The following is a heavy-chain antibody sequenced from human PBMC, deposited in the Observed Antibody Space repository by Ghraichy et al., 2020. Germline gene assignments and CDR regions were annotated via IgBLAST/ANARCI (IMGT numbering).Heavy chain of an antibody. CDR3: AKDFVVGATNYYYYGMDV. V-gene: IGHV3-23*01. J-gene: IGHJ6*02. Sequence: GGYLRLSCAASGFTFSRYAMSWVRQAPGKGLEWVSAISGSGGSTYYADSVKGRFTISRDKSKKTLYLQMNSLRAEDTAVYYCAKDFVVGATNYYYYGMDVWGQGTTVTVSS. D-gene: IGHD1-26*01. CDR2: ISGSGGST. CDR1: GFTFSRYA.